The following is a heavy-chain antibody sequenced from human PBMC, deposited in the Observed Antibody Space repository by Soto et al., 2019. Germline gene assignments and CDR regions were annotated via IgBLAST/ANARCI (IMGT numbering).Heavy chain of an antibody. Sequence: SETLSLTCTVSGASISSGRSYWSWIRQHPGKGLEWIGYMFYSGSTYYHPSLKSRVNISADTSKNQFSLRLTSVTPADTAVYYCARDNGYGHFDSWGQGTLVTVSS. D-gene: IGHD5-12*01. CDR3: ARDNGYGHFDS. J-gene: IGHJ4*02. CDR1: GASISSGRSY. CDR2: MFYSGST. V-gene: IGHV4-31*03.